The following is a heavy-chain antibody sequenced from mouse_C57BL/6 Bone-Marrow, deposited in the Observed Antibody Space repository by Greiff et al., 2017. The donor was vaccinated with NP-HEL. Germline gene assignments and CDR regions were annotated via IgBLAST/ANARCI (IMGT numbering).Heavy chain of an antibody. J-gene: IGHJ2*01. CDR1: GYTFTSYG. V-gene: IGHV1-58*01. CDR2: IYIGNGYT. Sequence: EVQLQQSGAELVRPGSSVKMSCKTSGYTFTSYGINWVKQRPGQGLEWIGYIYIGNGYTAYNEKFKGKATLTSDTSSSTAYMQLSSLTSEDSAIYCCARSWYPDYWGQGTTLTVSS. D-gene: IGHD1-1*02. CDR3: ARSWYPDY.